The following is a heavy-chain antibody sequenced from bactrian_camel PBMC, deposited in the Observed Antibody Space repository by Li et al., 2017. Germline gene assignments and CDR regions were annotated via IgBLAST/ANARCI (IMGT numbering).Heavy chain of an antibody. CDR1: GFAFDTHQ. Sequence: VQLVESGGGLVQPGGSLRLTCVASGFAFDTHQMYWVRQAPGKGLEWVSAISTAGTNTYYADSVKDRFTVSRDNAKNTLYLQLDSLKPDDSAMYYCAASRCDMWLNRYNVWGQGTQVTVS. CDR3: AASRCDMWLNRYNV. V-gene: IGHV3S1*01. J-gene: IGHJ4*01. D-gene: IGHD1*01. CDR2: ISTAGTNT.